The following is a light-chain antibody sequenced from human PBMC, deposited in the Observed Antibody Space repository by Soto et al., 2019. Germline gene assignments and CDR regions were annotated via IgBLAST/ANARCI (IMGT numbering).Light chain of an antibody. J-gene: IGLJ1*01. Sequence: QSVLTQPPSVSEAPGQRVTISCTGSSSNIGAGYEAHWYQQVPGTAPKLLIYENNNRPSGVPDRFSGSKSGTSASLAITGLQAEDESEYYCQSYDSSLSSYVFGPGTKVTGL. CDR3: QSYDSSLSSYV. V-gene: IGLV1-40*01. CDR1: SSNIGAGYE. CDR2: ENN.